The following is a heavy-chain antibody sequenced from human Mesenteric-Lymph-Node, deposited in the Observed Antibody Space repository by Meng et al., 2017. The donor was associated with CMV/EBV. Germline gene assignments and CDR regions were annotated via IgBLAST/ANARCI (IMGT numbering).Heavy chain of an antibody. D-gene: IGHD3-16*02. Sequence: SCSASGFIFSSYAMHWVRQAPGKGLEWVAVMSIDGYNNKYADQKYYADSVKGRFTISRDNSKNTLYLQMDSLRVEDTAMYYCARDQGSPYDGIWGTYRPLGWFDSWGQGTLVTVSS. V-gene: IGHV3-30-3*01. J-gene: IGHJ5*01. CDR2: MSIDGYNNKYADQK. CDR1: GFIFSSYA. CDR3: ARDQGSPYDGIWGTYRPLGWFDS.